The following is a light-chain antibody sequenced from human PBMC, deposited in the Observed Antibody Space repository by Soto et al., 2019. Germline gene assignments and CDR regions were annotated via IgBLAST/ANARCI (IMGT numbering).Light chain of an antibody. V-gene: IGKV1-6*01. CDR2: DAS. J-gene: IGKJ4*01. Sequence: AIQMTQSPPSLSASIGDRVTITCRASQGIRNDLGWYQQKPGKAPKVLIYDASSLQSGVPSRFSGSGSGTDLTLTISSLQPEDFATYYCLQDHNYPLTFGGGTKVEIK. CDR3: LQDHNYPLT. CDR1: QGIRND.